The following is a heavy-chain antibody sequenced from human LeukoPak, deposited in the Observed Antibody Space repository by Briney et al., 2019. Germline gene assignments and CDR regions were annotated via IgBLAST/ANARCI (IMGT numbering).Heavy chain of an antibody. D-gene: IGHD5-24*01. J-gene: IGHJ4*02. CDR2: ISGSDSST. Sequence: GGSLRLSCAASGFTFSSYAMSWVRQTPGKGLEWVSTISGSDSSTYYADSVKGRFTISRDNSKNTPYLQMNSLRVEDTAVYYCAKDEMATITGNFDFWGQGTLVTVSS. V-gene: IGHV3-23*01. CDR3: AKDEMATITGNFDF. CDR1: GFTFSSYA.